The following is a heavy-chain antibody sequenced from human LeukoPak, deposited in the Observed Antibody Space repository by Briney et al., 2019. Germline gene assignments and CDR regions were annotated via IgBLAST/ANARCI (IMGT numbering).Heavy chain of an antibody. CDR3: AKLIPSYYDSSGYYSRRAFDI. CDR1: GFTFSSYA. J-gene: IGHJ3*02. V-gene: IGHV3-9*03. D-gene: IGHD3-22*01. CDR2: ISWNSGSI. Sequence: PGRSLRLSCAASGFTFSSYAMHWVRQAPGKGLEWVSGISWNSGSIGYADSVKGRFTISRDNAKNSLYLQMNSLRAEDMALYYCAKLIPSYYDSSGYYSRRAFDIWGQGTMVTVSS.